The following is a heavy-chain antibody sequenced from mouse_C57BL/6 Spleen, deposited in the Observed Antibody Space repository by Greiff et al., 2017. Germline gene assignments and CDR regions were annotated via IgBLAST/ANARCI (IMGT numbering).Heavy chain of an antibody. Sequence: VKLQESGAELARPGASVKMSCKASGYTFTSYTMHWVKQRPGQGLEWIGYINPSSGYTKYNQKFKDKATLTADKSSSTAYMQLSSLTSEDSAVYYCARDGYDGRAWFAYWGQGTLVTVSA. CDR3: ARDGYDGRAWFAY. CDR2: INPSSGYT. V-gene: IGHV1-4*01. CDR1: GYTFTSYT. J-gene: IGHJ3*01. D-gene: IGHD2-2*01.